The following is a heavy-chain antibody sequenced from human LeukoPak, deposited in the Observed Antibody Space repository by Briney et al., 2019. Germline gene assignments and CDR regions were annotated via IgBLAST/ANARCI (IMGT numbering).Heavy chain of an antibody. Sequence: SQTLSLTCTVSGGSISSDGFYWSWIRQHPGKGLEWIGYIYHSGTTYYNPSLKSRLTISVDTSKNQFSLDLSSVTAADTAVYYCARGGNTVTTDYWGQGTLVTVSS. CDR3: ARGGNTVTTDY. CDR1: GGSISSDGFY. V-gene: IGHV4-31*03. CDR2: IYHSGTT. D-gene: IGHD4-11*01. J-gene: IGHJ4*02.